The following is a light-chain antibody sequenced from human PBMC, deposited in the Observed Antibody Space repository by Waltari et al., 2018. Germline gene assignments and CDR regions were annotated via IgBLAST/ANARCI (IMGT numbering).Light chain of an antibody. CDR2: AAS. V-gene: IGKV1-27*01. J-gene: IGKJ5*01. CDR1: QGISNY. CDR3: QKYNSASGIT. Sequence: DIQMTQSPSPLSASVGDRVTITCRASQGISNYLAWYQQKPGKVPKLLIYAASTLQSGVPSRFSGSGSGTDFTLTISSLQPEDVATYYCQKYNSASGITFGQGTRLEIK.